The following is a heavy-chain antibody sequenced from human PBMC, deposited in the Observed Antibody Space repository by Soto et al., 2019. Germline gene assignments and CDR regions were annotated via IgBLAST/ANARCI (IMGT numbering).Heavy chain of an antibody. CDR1: GGPFSGYY. D-gene: IGHD2-15*01. Sequence: QVQLQQWGAGLLKPSETLSLTCAIYGGPFSGYYWNWIRQPPGKGLEWIGEINQGGSTNYNPSLKRRVTMSVDTSKNQFSLKLSSVTAADTAVYYCARDRQRGYCTGGDCYSYFDYWVQGTQVIVSS. J-gene: IGHJ4*02. CDR3: ARDRQRGYCTGGDCYSYFDY. CDR2: INQGGST. V-gene: IGHV4-34*01.